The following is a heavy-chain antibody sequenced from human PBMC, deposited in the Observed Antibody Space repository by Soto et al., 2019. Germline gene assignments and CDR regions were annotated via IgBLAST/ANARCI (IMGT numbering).Heavy chain of an antibody. CDR1: GFSFSTYE. J-gene: IGHJ6*02. CDR3: AKVPPGGYGMDV. CDR2: ISGSGSPI. Sequence: EVQLVESGGGLVQPGGSLRLSCAASGFSFSTYEMNWVRQAPGKGLEWLSFISGSGSPIYYADSVKGRFTISRDNAKNLLYLQMNSLRAEDTAVYYCAKVPPGGYGMDVWGQGTTVTVSS. V-gene: IGHV3-48*03. D-gene: IGHD3-10*01.